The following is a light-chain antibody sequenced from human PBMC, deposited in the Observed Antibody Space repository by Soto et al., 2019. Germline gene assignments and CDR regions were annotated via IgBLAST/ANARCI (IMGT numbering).Light chain of an antibody. CDR2: DVS. V-gene: IGLV2-11*01. CDR3: CSYAGSYV. CDR1: SSDVGGYNY. J-gene: IGLJ1*01. Sequence: QSALTQPRSVSGSPGQSVTISCTGTSSDVGGYNYVSWYQQHPGKAPKLMIYDVSKRPSGVPDRFSGSKSGNTASLTISGLQAEDEADYCCCSYAGSYVFGTGTKVTVL.